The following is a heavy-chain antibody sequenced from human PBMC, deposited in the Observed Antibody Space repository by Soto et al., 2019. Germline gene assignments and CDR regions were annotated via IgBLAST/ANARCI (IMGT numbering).Heavy chain of an antibody. Sequence: ASVKVSCKASGYRFTSYGIGWVRQAPGQGLEWMGWINAYNGNTNYAQKLQGRVTMTTDTSTSTAYMELRSLRSDNTAVYYCAREINDDAFDIWGQGTMVTVSS. J-gene: IGHJ3*02. D-gene: IGHD1-1*01. CDR2: INAYNGNT. CDR3: AREINDDAFDI. CDR1: GYRFTSYG. V-gene: IGHV1-18*01.